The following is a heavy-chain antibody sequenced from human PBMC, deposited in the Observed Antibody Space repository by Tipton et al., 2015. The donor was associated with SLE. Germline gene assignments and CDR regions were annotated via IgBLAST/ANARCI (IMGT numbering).Heavy chain of an antibody. J-gene: IGHJ4*02. D-gene: IGHD6-13*01. CDR1: GGSINTESYY. CDR2: IYASGSP. V-gene: IGHV4-61*02. CDR3: ARDRAAGYYFDY. Sequence: TLSLTCSVSGGSINTESYYWTWIRQPAGKGLEWIGRIYASGSPSYNPSLKSRVTISVDTSKNHFSLKLSSVTAADTAVYYCARDRAAGYYFDYWGQGSLVTVSS.